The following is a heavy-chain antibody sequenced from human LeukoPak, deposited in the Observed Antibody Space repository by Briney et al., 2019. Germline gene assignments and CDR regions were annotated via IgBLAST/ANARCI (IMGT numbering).Heavy chain of an antibody. V-gene: IGHV4-4*02. Sequence: SETLSLTCAVSGDSISSNYWWTWVRQPPGKGLEWIGEIHHSGSTNYSPSLKSRVTVSVDNSRNDFSLSLTSVSAADTAVYYCARRIPGYFGTSGYYYEYWGQGTVVSVSS. CDR1: GDSISSNYW. CDR2: IHHSGST. D-gene: IGHD3-22*01. CDR3: ARRIPGYFGTSGYYYEY. J-gene: IGHJ4*02.